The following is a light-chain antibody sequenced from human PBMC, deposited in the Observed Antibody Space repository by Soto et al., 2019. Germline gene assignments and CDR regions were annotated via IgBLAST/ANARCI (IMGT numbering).Light chain of an antibody. CDR1: QDISTY. CDR2: DAY. V-gene: IGKV1-33*01. Sequence: DIQMTQSPSSLSASVGDRLTITCQASQDISTYLNWYQQKPGKAPKLLISDAYKLQPGFPSKFSGSGYGTHFTFIITSLQPENVATYYFQQYDNLRTFGQVTKVDI. CDR3: QQYDNLRT. J-gene: IGKJ2*01.